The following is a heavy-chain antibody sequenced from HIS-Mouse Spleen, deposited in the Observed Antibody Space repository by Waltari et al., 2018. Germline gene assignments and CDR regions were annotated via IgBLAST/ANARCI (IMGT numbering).Heavy chain of an antibody. Sequence: QVQLVESGGGVVQPGGSLRRPCAASGFTFSSYGMHWVRQAPGKGLEWVAVISYDGSNKYYADSVKGRFTISRDNSKNTLYLQMNSLRAEDTAVYYCAKDKHHAFDYWGQGTLVTVSS. CDR2: ISYDGSNK. CDR1: GFTFSSYG. CDR3: AKDKHHAFDY. V-gene: IGHV3-30*18. J-gene: IGHJ4*02.